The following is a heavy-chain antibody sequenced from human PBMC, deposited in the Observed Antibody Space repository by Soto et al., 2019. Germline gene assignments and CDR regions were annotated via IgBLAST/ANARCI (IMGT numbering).Heavy chain of an antibody. CDR1: GFTFSSYS. CDR2: ISSSSSTI. Sequence: EVQLVESGGGLVQPGGSLRLSCAASGFTFSSYSMNWVRQAPGKGLEWVSYISSSSSTIYYADSVKGRFTISRDNAKNSLKLQMNSLRDEDTAVYYCARVCRGGDFYYYGMDVWGQGTTVTVSS. J-gene: IGHJ6*02. V-gene: IGHV3-48*02. D-gene: IGHD2-21*01. CDR3: ARVCRGGDFYYYGMDV.